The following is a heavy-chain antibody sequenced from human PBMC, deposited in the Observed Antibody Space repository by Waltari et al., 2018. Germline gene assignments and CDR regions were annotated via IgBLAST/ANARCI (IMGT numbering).Heavy chain of an antibody. CDR1: GGTFRNYV. CDR3: ATFGGISNGFDP. J-gene: IGHJ5*02. Sequence: QVQLVQSGAEVKKPGSSVKVSCKASGGTFRNYVIKWVRQAPGQWLEWMGGIVPIIGTANYERTCQGVVPMTADESTITVYMKLTSLKSEDTAVYYFATFGGISNGFDPWGQGTLVTVSS. V-gene: IGHV1-69*01. CDR2: IVPIIGTA. D-gene: IGHD3-16*01.